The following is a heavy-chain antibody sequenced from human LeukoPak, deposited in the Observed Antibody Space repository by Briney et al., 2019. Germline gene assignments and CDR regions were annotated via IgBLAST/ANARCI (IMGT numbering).Heavy chain of an antibody. J-gene: IGHJ4*02. V-gene: IGHV3-23*01. D-gene: IGHD3-10*01. CDR2: ISATGGTT. CDR3: AKDGDGSNTWFGFRGSFDY. Sequence: PGGSLRVLCAGSGFTFMRSAMHWVRQAPGKGPEWVSGISATGGTTYYANSVKGRFTVSTDNSNNTLYLQMSGLRADDTAIYYCAKDGDGSNTWFGFRGSFDYWGQGALVTVSS. CDR1: GFTFMRSA.